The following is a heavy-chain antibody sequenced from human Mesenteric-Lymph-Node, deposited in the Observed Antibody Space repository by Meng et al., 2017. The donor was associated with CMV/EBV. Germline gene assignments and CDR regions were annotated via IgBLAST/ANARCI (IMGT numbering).Heavy chain of an antibody. D-gene: IGHD6-19*01. Sequence: DSVSSNSAAGNWIRQSPSRGLEWLGRTYYRSKWYNDYAVSVKSRITINPDTSKNQFSLQLNSVTPEDTAVYYCAREIGDSSGWYIDYWGQGTLVTVSS. CDR1: DSVSSNSAA. CDR2: TYYRSKWYN. J-gene: IGHJ4*02. CDR3: AREIGDSSGWYIDY. V-gene: IGHV6-1*01.